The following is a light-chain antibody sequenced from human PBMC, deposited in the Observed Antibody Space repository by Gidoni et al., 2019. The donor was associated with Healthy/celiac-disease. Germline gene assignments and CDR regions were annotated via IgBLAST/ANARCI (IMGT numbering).Light chain of an antibody. CDR2: EGS. V-gene: IGLV2-23*01. CDR1: SSDVGSYNP. CDR3: CSYAGSRYV. Sequence: QSALTQPASVSGSPGQSIPLSCTGTSSDVGSYNPVSWYQQHPGKAPKLMIYEGSQRPSGVSNRFSGSKSGNTASLTISGLQAEDEADYYCCSYAGSRYVFGTGTKVTVL. J-gene: IGLJ1*01.